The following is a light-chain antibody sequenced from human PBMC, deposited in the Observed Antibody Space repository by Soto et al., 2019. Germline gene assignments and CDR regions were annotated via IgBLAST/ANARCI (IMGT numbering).Light chain of an antibody. CDR1: SSDVGAYDY. CDR2: EVN. CDR3: SSYAGSNNYV. Sequence: QSALTQPPSASGSPGQSVTISCTGTSSDVGAYDYVSWYQQHPGKAPKLMIYEVNKRPSGVPDRFSGSKSGNTASLTVSGLQAEDEADYYCSSYAGSNNYVFGTGTKRTVL. J-gene: IGLJ1*01. V-gene: IGLV2-8*01.